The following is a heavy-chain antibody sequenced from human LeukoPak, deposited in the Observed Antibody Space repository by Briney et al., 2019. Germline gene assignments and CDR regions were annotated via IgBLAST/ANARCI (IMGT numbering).Heavy chain of an antibody. D-gene: IGHD6-6*01. V-gene: IGHV3-11*04. Sequence: GGSLRLSCAASGFTFSDYYMSWIRQAPGKGLEWVSYISSSGSTIYYADSMKGRFTISRDNAKKSLYLQMNSLRAEDTAVYYCARVLYSSSSFAFDIWGQGTMVTVSS. CDR3: ARVLYSSSSFAFDI. J-gene: IGHJ3*02. CDR1: GFTFSDYY. CDR2: ISSSGSTI.